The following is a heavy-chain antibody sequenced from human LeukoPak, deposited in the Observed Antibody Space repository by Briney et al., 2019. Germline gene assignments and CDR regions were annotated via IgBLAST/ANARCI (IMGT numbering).Heavy chain of an antibody. Sequence: PSETLSLTCAVSGYSISSGYYWGWIRQPPGKGLEWIGSLYHSGSTFYNPSLKSRVTMSVDTSKNQFSLKLSSVTAADTAVYHCTGVYCSGDSCYHFDYWGQGTLVTVSS. J-gene: IGHJ4*02. CDR1: GYSISSGYY. CDR2: LYHSGST. V-gene: IGHV4-38-2*01. CDR3: TGVYCSGDSCYHFDY. D-gene: IGHD2-15*01.